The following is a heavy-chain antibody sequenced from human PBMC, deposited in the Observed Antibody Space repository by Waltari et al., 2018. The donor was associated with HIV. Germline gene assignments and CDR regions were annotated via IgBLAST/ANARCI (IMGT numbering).Heavy chain of an antibody. V-gene: IGHV3-33*01. Sequence: QVQLVASGGGVVQPGGSLRLSCAASGFSFSTYGMHWVRQAPGKGLEWVAVTWYDGSNKDYADSVKGRFTISRDNSKNTLDLQMNSLRAEDTAVYYCARDRRGWYLCDDWGQGTLVIVSS. J-gene: IGHJ4*02. CDR3: ARDRRGWYLCDD. D-gene: IGHD6-19*01. CDR1: GFSFSTYG. CDR2: TWYDGSNK.